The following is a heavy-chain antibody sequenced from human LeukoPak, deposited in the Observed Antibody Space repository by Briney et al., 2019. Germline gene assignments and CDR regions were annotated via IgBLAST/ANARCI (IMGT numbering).Heavy chain of an antibody. V-gene: IGHV4-34*01. J-gene: IGHJ3*02. CDR2: INHSGST. D-gene: IGHD6-13*01. CDR3: ARGGHSSSWYRDAFDI. Sequence: SETLSLTCAVYGGSFSGYYWSWLRQPPGKGLEWIGEINHSGSTNYNPSLKSRVSISVDASKNQFSLKLSSVTAADTAVYYCARGGHSSSWYRDAFDIWGQGTMVTVSS. CDR1: GGSFSGYY.